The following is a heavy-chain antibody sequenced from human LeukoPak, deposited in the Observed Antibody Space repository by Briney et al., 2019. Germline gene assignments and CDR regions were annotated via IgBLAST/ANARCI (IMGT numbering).Heavy chain of an antibody. J-gene: IGHJ4*02. CDR3: ARVNYYDSSGPPGFEY. Sequence: GGSLRLSCAASGFTVSSNYMSWVRQAPGKGLEWVSSISSSSSYIYYADSVKGRFTISRDNAKNSLYLQMNSLRAEDTAVYYCARVNYYDSSGPPGFEYWGQGTLVTVSS. V-gene: IGHV3-21*01. CDR2: ISSSSSYI. D-gene: IGHD3-22*01. CDR1: GFTVSSNY.